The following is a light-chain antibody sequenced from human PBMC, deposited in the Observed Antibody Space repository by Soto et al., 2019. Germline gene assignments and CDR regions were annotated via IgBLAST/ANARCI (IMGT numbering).Light chain of an antibody. V-gene: IGKV3-15*01. CDR2: DVS. CDR3: QPYNNWPFS. CDR1: QGGTTN. J-gene: IGKJ5*01. Sequence: EIRMTQSPDTLAVSPGERATLSCRAAQGGTTNLAWYQQKSGQSPRLLIYDVSNRATGVPARFSGSGSETDFTLTISGLRSEDSAVYFCQPYNNWPFSFGQGTRLEI.